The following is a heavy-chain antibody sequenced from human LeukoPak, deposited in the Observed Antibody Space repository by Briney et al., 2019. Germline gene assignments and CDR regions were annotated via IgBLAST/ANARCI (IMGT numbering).Heavy chain of an antibody. D-gene: IGHD1-1*01. J-gene: IGHJ4*02. CDR2: IYPGDSDT. V-gene: IGHV5-51*01. CDR1: GYSFTNYW. CDR3: ARCDASGNCNGFDF. Sequence: GESLKISFKGSGYSFTNYWIGWVRQMPGKGLEWMGIIYPGDSDTRYSPSFQGQVTISADKSISTAYLQWTSLKASDSAMYYCARCDASGNCNGFDFWGQGTLVTVPS.